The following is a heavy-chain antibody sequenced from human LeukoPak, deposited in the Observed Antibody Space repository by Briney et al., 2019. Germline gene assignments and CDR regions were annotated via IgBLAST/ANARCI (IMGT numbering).Heavy chain of an antibody. CDR2: IYYSGST. CDR1: GGSVSSGSYY. CDR3: ASSYAHPLDY. D-gene: IGHD2-2*01. V-gene: IGHV4-61*01. Sequence: SQTLSLTCTVSGGSVSSGSYYWSWIRQPPGKGLEWIGYIYYSGSTNYNPSLKSRVTISVDTSKNQFSLKLSSVTAADTAVYYCASSYAHPLDYWGQRTLVTVSS. J-gene: IGHJ4*02.